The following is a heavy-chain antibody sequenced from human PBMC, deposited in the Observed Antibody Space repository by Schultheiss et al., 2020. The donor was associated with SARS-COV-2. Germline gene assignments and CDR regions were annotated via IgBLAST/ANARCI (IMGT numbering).Heavy chain of an antibody. CDR1: GFSLSNARMG. D-gene: IGHD4-17*01. J-gene: IGHJ6*02. V-gene: IGHV2-26*01. CDR3: ARRLTTVTTRYYYYGMDV. CDR2: IFSNDEK. Sequence: SGPTLVKPTETLTLTCTVSGFSLSNARMGVSWIRQPPGKALEWLAHIFSNDEKSYSTSLKSRLTISKDTSKSQVVLTMTNMDPVDTATYYCARRLTTVTTRYYYYGMDVWGQGTTVTVSS.